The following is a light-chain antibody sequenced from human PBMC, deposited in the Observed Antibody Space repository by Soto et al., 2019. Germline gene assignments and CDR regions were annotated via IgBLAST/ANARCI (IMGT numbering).Light chain of an antibody. CDR1: QSVLYSSKNKNY. Sequence: DIVMTQSPDSLAVSLGERATINCKSSQSVLYSSKNKNYLAWYQQKPGQPPKLLIYWASTRESGVPYRFSGSGSGTDFTLTISSLQAEDVALYYCQQYYSIPETFGPGTKVDIK. J-gene: IGKJ3*01. CDR2: WAS. V-gene: IGKV4-1*01. CDR3: QQYYSIPET.